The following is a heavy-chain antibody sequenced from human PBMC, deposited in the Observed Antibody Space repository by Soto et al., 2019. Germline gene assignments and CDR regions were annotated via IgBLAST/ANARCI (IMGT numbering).Heavy chain of an antibody. D-gene: IGHD3-22*01. CDR1: GDSISSYS. Sequence: SETLYLTCSVSGDSISSYSWSWIRQPAGKGLEWLGRVYRGTSNYNPSLKSRLIMLLDTSKNQFSLNLRSVTAADTAVYYCARESLKETITMTVVIDHWGQGTQVTVSS. V-gene: IGHV4-4*07. CDR3: ARESLKETITMTVVIDH. J-gene: IGHJ4*02. CDR2: VYRGTS.